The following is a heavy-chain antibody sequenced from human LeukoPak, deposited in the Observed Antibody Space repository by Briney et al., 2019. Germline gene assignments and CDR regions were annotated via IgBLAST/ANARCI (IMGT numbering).Heavy chain of an antibody. D-gene: IGHD3-10*01. CDR3: AREGVVRGVILDY. CDR1: GFSASDNY. J-gene: IGHJ4*02. V-gene: IGHV3-53*01. Sequence: GGSLRLSCAASGFSASDNYMSWVRQAPGKGLEWVSVIYSGGRTYYADSVKGRFTISRDNSKNTLYLQMNSLRAEDTAVYYCAREGVVRGVILDYWGQGTLVTVSS. CDR2: IYSGGRT.